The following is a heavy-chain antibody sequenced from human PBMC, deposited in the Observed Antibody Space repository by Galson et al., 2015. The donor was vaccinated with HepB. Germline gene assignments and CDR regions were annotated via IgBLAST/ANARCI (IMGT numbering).Heavy chain of an antibody. J-gene: IGHJ3*02. CDR3: TRLKEMPTVENAFDI. V-gene: IGHV3-73*01. CDR1: GFIFSDSG. D-gene: IGHD5-24*01. CDR2: IRSKANSYAT. Sequence: SLRLSCAASGFIFSDSGIHWVRQASGKGLEWVGHIRSKANSYATASAASVKGRFTISRDDSENRAYLQMNSLKTEDTAVYYCTRLKEMPTVENAFDIWGQGTMVTVSS.